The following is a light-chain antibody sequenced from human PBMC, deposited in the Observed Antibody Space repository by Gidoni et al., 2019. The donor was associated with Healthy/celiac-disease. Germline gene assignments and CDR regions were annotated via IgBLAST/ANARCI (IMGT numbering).Light chain of an antibody. CDR1: QGISSY. Sequence: AIRMTQSPSSFSASTGARVTITCRASQGISSYLAWYQQKPGKAPKLLIYAASTLQSGVPSRFSGSGSWTYFTLTISCLQSEDFATYYCQQYYSYPRTFGQGTKVEIK. CDR3: QQYYSYPRT. V-gene: IGKV1-8*01. CDR2: AAS. J-gene: IGKJ1*01.